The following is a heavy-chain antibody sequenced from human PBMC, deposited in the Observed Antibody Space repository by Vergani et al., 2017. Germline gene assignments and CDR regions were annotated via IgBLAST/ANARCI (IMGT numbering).Heavy chain of an antibody. V-gene: IGHV1-8*01. D-gene: IGHD3-3*01. CDR1: GYTFTSYD. J-gene: IGHJ4*02. Sequence: HVQLVPSGAEVKKPGASVKVSCKASGYTFTSYDINWVRQATGQGLEWMGWMNPNSGNTGYAQKFKGRVTMTRNTSISTAYMELSSLRSEDTAVYYCAIGDPRFLEWCDYWGQGTLVTVSS. CDR3: AIGDPRFLEWCDY. CDR2: MNPNSGNT.